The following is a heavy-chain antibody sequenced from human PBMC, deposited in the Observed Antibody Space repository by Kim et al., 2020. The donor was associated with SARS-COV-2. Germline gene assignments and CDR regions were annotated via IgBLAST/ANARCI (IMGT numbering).Heavy chain of an antibody. J-gene: IGHJ4*02. V-gene: IGHV4-59*08. Sequence: SETLSLTCTVSGDSMSAYYWNWIRQSPGKGLEWIGYVYFRGTTNYNPSLKSRVTISIDMSKGQFSLKLNSVTAADTAVYYCAERETRDLFTSDSGVFDYWGQGSLVTVSS. CDR2: VYFRGTT. D-gene: IGHD1-1*01. CDR1: GDSMSAYY. CDR3: AERETRDLFTSDSGVFDY.